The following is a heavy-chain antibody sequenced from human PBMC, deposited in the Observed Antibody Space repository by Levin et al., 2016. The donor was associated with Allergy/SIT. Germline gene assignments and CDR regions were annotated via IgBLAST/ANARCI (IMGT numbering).Heavy chain of an antibody. CDR3: ATEVELIQQAQKLVLGITYYYGMDV. CDR2: ISGSGGST. Sequence: WIRQPPGKGLEWVSAISGSGGSTYYADSVKGRFTISRDNSKNTLYLQMNSLRAEDTAVYYCATEVELIQQAQKLVLGITYYYGMDVWGQGTTVTVSS. V-gene: IGHV3-23*01. J-gene: IGHJ6*02. D-gene: IGHD1-26*01.